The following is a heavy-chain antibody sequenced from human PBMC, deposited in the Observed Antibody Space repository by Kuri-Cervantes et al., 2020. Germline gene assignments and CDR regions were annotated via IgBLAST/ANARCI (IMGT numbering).Heavy chain of an antibody. CDR3: AREGGARITIFGVAHGYYMDV. J-gene: IGHJ6*03. Sequence: ASVKVSCKASGYTFTGYYMHWVRQAPGQGLEWMGWINPNSGGTNYAQKFQGWVTMTRDTSISTAYMELRSLRSDDTAMYYCAREGGARITIFGVAHGYYMDVWGKGTTVTVSS. CDR2: INPNSGGT. D-gene: IGHD3-3*01. V-gene: IGHV1-2*04. CDR1: GYTFTGYY.